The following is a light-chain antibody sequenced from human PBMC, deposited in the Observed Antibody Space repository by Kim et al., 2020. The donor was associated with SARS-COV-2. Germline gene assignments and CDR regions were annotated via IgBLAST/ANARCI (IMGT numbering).Light chain of an antibody. J-gene: IGLJ3*02. Sequence: IAWHQLPPGKGRCFLLKNNSEGPLTKGDGIPDRFSGAASGAERYLIISSLHSEDEADYYCQTGATGMQVFGGGTQLTVL. V-gene: IGLV4-69*01. CDR3: QTGATGMQV. CDR2: NNSEGPL.